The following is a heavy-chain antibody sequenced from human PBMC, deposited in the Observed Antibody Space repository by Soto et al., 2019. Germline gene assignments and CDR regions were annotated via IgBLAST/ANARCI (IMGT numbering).Heavy chain of an antibody. CDR3: ARLLESGGIVSSRWFDP. CDR1: GGSISSYY. Sequence: SETLSLTCPVSGGSISSYYWSWIRQPPGKGLEWIGYIYYSGSTNYNPSLKSRVTISVDTSKNQFSLKLSSVTAADTAVYYCARLLESGGIVSSRWFDPWGQGTLVTVSS. D-gene: IGHD1-26*01. J-gene: IGHJ5*02. CDR2: IYYSGST. V-gene: IGHV4-59*08.